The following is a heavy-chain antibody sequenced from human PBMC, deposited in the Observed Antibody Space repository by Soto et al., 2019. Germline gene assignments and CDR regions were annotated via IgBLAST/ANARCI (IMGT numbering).Heavy chain of an antibody. CDR2: ISGGGGST. CDR3: AKVGYDYIWGSYRGPDAFPI. V-gene: IGHV3-23*01. CDR1: GFTFTSYA. J-gene: IGHJ3*02. Sequence: GSLRLSCAASGFTFTSYAMTWVRQAPGKGLEWVSAISGGGGSTYYADSVKGRFTISRDNSKNTLYLQMNSLRAEDTAVYYCAKVGYDYIWGSYRGPDAFPIWGQGTMVTVSS. D-gene: IGHD3-16*02.